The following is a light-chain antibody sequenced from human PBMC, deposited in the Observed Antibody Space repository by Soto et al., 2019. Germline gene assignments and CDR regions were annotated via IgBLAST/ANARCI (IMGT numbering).Light chain of an antibody. CDR3: AAWDDSLSGPSYV. Sequence: QSALTQPPSASGTPGQRVTISCSGSSSNIGSNYVYWYQQLPGTAPKLLIYRNNQWPSGVPDRFSGSKSGTSASLAISGLRSEDEADYYCAAWDDSLSGPSYVFGTGTKVTVL. CDR2: RNN. V-gene: IGLV1-47*01. CDR1: SSNIGSNY. J-gene: IGLJ1*01.